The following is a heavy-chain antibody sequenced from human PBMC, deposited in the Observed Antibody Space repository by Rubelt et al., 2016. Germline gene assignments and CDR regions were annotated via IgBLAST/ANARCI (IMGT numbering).Heavy chain of an antibody. J-gene: IGHJ3*02. D-gene: IGHD4-17*01. CDR1: GFTFSTYG. CDR3: AKDYGDYPNDAFDS. Sequence: QVQLVESGGGVVQPGRSLRLSCAVSGFTFSTYGMHWVRQAPGRGMEWVAVITYDGNDDYSAGYVKGRFTVYRDNSKNTMYLQMNSLRAEDTAVYYCAKDYGDYPNDAFDSWGQGTMVTVSS. V-gene: IGHV3-30*18. CDR2: ITYDGNDD.